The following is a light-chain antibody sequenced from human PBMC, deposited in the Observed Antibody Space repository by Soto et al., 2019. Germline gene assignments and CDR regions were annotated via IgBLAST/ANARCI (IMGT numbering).Light chain of an antibody. J-gene: IGKJ5*01. Sequence: EIVLTQSPATLSLAPGERATLSCRASQSVSRYLAWYQQKPVQAPRLLIYDACNRATGIPARFSGSGSGTDFTLTIRSLEPEDFAVYYCQQRSSWPITFGQGRRLEIK. CDR3: QQRSSWPIT. V-gene: IGKV3-11*01. CDR2: DAC. CDR1: QSVSRY.